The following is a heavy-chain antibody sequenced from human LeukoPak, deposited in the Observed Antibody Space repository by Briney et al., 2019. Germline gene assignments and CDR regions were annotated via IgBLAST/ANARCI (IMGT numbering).Heavy chain of an antibody. Sequence: GGSLRLSCAASGFTFSNFAMTWVRQAPGKGLEWVSSIVGSSTYYADSLKGRFTISRDNAKNSLYLQMNSLRAEDTAVYYCARIGAGSSRDYWGQGTLVTVSS. J-gene: IGHJ4*02. CDR2: IVGSSTY. D-gene: IGHD6-13*01. CDR3: ARIGAGSSRDY. CDR1: GFTFSNFA. V-gene: IGHV3-21*01.